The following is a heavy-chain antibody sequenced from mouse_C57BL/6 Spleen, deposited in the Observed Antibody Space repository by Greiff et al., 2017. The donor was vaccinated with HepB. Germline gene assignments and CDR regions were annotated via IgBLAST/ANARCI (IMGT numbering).Heavy chain of an antibody. Sequence: QVQLQQPGAELVRPGTSVKLSCKASGYTFTSYWMHWVKQRPGQGLEWIGVIDPSDSYTNYNQKFKGKATLTVDTSSSTAYMQLSSLTSEDSAVYYCATVTGTNYFDYWGQGTTLTVSS. V-gene: IGHV1-59*01. CDR2: IDPSDSYT. J-gene: IGHJ2*01. CDR3: ATVTGTNYFDY. CDR1: GYTFTSYW. D-gene: IGHD4-1*01.